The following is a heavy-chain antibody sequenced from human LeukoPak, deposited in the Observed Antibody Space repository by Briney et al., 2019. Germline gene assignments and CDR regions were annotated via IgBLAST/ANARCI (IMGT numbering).Heavy chain of an antibody. J-gene: IGHJ4*02. CDR3: ARGADWDYFGY. CDR2: TYYRSKWYN. Sequence: SQTLSLTCAISGDSVSTASNAWYWIRQSPSRGLEWLGRTYYRSKWYNDYAVSVKSRITINPDTSKNQFSLQLNSVTPEDTAVYYCARGADWDYFGYWGQGTLVTVSS. V-gene: IGHV6-1*01. CDR1: GDSVSTASNA. D-gene: IGHD3/OR15-3a*01.